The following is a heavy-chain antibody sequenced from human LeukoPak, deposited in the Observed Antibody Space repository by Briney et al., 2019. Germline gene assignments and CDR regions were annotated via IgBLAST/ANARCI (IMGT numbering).Heavy chain of an antibody. J-gene: IGHJ4*02. D-gene: IGHD3-16*01. CDR1: GYTFTNYW. CDR2: FYPGDSDT. Sequence: GESLKISCKGSGYTFTNYWIGWVRQMPGKGLEWVGIFYPGDSDTRYSPSFQGQVSISADRSINTAYLQWSSLKASDTAMYFCARGGWGYSFDYWGQGTLVTVSS. CDR3: ARGGWGYSFDY. V-gene: IGHV5-51*01.